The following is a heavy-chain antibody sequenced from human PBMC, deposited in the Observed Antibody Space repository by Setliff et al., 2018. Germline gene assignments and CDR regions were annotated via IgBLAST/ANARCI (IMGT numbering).Heavy chain of an antibody. CDR1: GGSISSHY. D-gene: IGHD3-22*01. Sequence: SETLSLTCTVSGGSISSHYWSWMRQPPGKGLEWIGSIYYSGSTNYNPPLKSRVTIAVDTSKNQVSLKLSSVTAADTAVYYCARLWISYESNTYFYPKYFDFWGQGTLVAVSS. V-gene: IGHV4-59*11. CDR3: ARLWISYESNTYFYPKYFDF. CDR2: IYYSGST. J-gene: IGHJ4*02.